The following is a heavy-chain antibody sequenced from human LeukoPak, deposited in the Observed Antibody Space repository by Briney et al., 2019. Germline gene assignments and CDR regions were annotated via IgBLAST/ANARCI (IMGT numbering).Heavy chain of an antibody. CDR2: ISAYNGNT. V-gene: IGHV1-18*01. D-gene: IGHD2-2*01. CDR3: ARDGISDPHCSSTSCYSDGMDV. CDR1: VYTFTSYG. J-gene: IGHJ6*04. Sequence: ASVKVSCKASVYTFTSYGISWVRQAPGQGLEWMGWISAYNGNTNYAQKLQGRVTMTTDTSTSTAYMELRSLRSDDTAVYYCARDGISDPHCSSTSCYSDGMDVWGKGTTVTVSS.